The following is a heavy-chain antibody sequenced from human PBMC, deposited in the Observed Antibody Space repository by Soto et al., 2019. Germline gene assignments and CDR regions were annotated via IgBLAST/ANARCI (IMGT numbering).Heavy chain of an antibody. Sequence: QLQLQESGSGLVKPSQTLSLTCAVSGGSISSGGYSWSWIRQPPGKGLEWIGYIYHSGSTYYNPSLKSRVTISVDSSKNQFSLKLSSVTAADTAVYYCARGGTVTDYYYYGMDVWGQGTTVTVSS. J-gene: IGHJ6*02. D-gene: IGHD4-4*01. CDR3: ARGGTVTDYYYYGMDV. CDR1: GGSISSGGYS. CDR2: IYHSGST. V-gene: IGHV4-30-2*01.